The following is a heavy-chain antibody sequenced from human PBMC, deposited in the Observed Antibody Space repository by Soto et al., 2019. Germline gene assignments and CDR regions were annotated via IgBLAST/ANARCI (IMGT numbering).Heavy chain of an antibody. Sequence: GGFLRLSCAASGFTFSSYAMHWVRQAPGKGLEWVAVISYDGSNKYYADSVKGRFTISRDNSKNTLYLQMNSLRAEDTAVYYCARPGSSWYGGTYYFDYWGQGTLVTVSS. CDR2: ISYDGSNK. D-gene: IGHD6-13*01. CDR1: GFTFSSYA. V-gene: IGHV3-30-3*01. J-gene: IGHJ4*02. CDR3: ARPGSSWYGGTYYFDY.